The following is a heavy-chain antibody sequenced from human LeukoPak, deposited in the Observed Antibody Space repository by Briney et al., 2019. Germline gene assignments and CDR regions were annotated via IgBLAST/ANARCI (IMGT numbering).Heavy chain of an antibody. D-gene: IGHD2-2*01. CDR2: IWYDGSNK. J-gene: IGHJ4*02. V-gene: IGHV3-33*08. Sequence: PGGSLRLSCEASGFTFSSYGMHWVRQAPGKGLEWVAIIWYDGSNKYYADSVKGRFTITRDNSKNTVYLQMNSLRAEDTAVYYCARDYCSSISCQDYWGQGTLVTVSS. CDR3: ARDYCSSISCQDY. CDR1: GFTFSSYG.